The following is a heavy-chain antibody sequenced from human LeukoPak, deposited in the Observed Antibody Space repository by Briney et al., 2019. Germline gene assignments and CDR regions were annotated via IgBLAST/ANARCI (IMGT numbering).Heavy chain of an antibody. CDR3: ARDTASIAARPDYFDY. CDR2: ISSSSSYI. Sequence: GGSLRLSCAASGFTFSSYSMNWVRQVPGKGLEWVSSISSSSSYIYYADSVKGRFTISRDNAKNSLYLQMNSLRAEDTAVYYCARDTASIAARPDYFDYWGQGTLVTVSS. CDR1: GFTFSSYS. V-gene: IGHV3-21*01. J-gene: IGHJ4*02. D-gene: IGHD6-6*01.